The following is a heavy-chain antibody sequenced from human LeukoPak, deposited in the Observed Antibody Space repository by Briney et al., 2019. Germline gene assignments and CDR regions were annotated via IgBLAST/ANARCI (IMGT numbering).Heavy chain of an antibody. CDR1: GYTFTSYG. V-gene: IGHV1-18*01. Sequence: ASVKVSCKASGYTFTSYGISWVRQAPGQGLEWMGWISAYNGNTNYAQKLQGRVTMTTDTSTSTAYMELRSLRSDDTAVYYCATGPIVVVPAATDTYYFDYWGQGTLVTVSS. CDR2: ISAYNGNT. D-gene: IGHD2-2*01. CDR3: ATGPIVVVPAATDTYYFDY. J-gene: IGHJ4*02.